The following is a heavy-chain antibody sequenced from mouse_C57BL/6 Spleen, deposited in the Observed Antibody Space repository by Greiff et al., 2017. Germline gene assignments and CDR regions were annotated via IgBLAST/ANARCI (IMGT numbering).Heavy chain of an antibody. Sequence: QVQLKQPGAELVMPGASVKLSCKASGYTFTSYWMHWVKQRPGQGLEWIGEIDPSDSYTNYNQKFKGKSTLTVDKSSSTAYMQLSSLTSEDSAVYYCARPMDDYDGFDYWGQGTTLTVSS. CDR1: GYTFTSYW. J-gene: IGHJ2*01. D-gene: IGHD2-4*01. CDR2: IDPSDSYT. V-gene: IGHV1-69*01. CDR3: ARPMDDYDGFDY.